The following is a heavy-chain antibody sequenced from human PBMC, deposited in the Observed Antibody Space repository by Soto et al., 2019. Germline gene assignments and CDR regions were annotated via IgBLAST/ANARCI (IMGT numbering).Heavy chain of an antibody. CDR1: GGSVSSGSYY. V-gene: IGHV4-61*01. Sequence: SETLSLTCTVSGGSVSSGSYYWSWIRQPPGKGLEWIGYIYYSGSTNYNPSLKSRVTISVDTSKNQFSLKLSSVTAADTAVYYCARIPCSGGSCYYYGNWFDPWGQGTLVTVSS. J-gene: IGHJ5*02. CDR3: ARIPCSGGSCYYYGNWFDP. D-gene: IGHD2-15*01. CDR2: IYYSGST.